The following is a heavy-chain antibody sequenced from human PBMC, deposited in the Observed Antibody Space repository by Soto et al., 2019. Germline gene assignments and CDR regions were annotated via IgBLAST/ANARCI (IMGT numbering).Heavy chain of an antibody. J-gene: IGHJ4*02. D-gene: IGHD3-16*01. Sequence: EVQLLESGGGLVQPGGSLRLSCAASGFTFSSYAMSWVRRAPGKGLEWVSLISGGGGSTYYADSVKGRFTIFRENSHNTLYLQVHSLTAEDTAVYYCAKDRRAGGNSAFYFDFWGQGAQVTVSS. CDR3: AKDRRAGGNSAFYFDF. V-gene: IGHV3-23*01. CDR2: ISGGGGST. CDR1: GFTFSSYA.